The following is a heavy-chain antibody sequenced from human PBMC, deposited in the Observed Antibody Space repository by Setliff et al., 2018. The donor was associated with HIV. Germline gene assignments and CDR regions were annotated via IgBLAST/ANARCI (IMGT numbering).Heavy chain of an antibody. V-gene: IGHV3-21*06. CDR2: ISSSSTYI. Sequence: PGGSLRLSCVASGFTFSSYSMNWVRQAPGKGLEWVSSISSSSTYIYYADSVKGRFTISRDNAKNSLYLQMNSLRAEDTAVYYCARVGGPFYYHYYYMDVWGKGTTVTVSS. CDR1: GFTFSSYS. CDR3: ARVGGPFYYHYYYMDV. J-gene: IGHJ6*03. D-gene: IGHD3-16*01.